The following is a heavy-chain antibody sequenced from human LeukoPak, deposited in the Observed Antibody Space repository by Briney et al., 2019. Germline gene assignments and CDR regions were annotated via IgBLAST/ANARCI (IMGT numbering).Heavy chain of an antibody. J-gene: IGHJ5*02. D-gene: IGHD2-21*02. CDR3: ARRVVVTAYNWFDP. V-gene: IGHV4-59*08. Sequence: SETLSLTCTVSGGSISSYYWSWIRQPPGKGLEWIGYIYYSGSTNYNPSLKSRVTISVDTSKNQFSLKLSSVTAAYTAVYYCARRVVVTAYNWFDPWGQGTLVTVSS. CDR2: IYYSGST. CDR1: GGSISSYY.